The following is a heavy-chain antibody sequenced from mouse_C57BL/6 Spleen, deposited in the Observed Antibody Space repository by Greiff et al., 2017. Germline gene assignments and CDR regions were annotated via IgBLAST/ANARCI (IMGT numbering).Heavy chain of an antibody. CDR1: GYTFTDYN. CDR3: AGGNWYFDV. J-gene: IGHJ1*03. Sequence: EVQLQQSGPELVKPGASVKMSCKASGYTFTDYNMHWVKQSHGKSLEWIGYINPNNGGPRYNQKFKGKATLTVNKSSSTAYMELRSLTSEDSAVYYCAGGNWYFDVGGTGTTVTVSS. V-gene: IGHV1-22*01. CDR2: INPNNGGP.